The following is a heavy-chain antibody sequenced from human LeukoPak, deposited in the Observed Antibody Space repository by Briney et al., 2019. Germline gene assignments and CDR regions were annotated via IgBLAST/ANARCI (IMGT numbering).Heavy chain of an antibody. CDR3: ARDLADSSGWYTGGY. Sequence: GGSLRLSCAASGFTFSSYGMHWVRQAPGKGLEWVAVIWYDGSNKYYADSVKGRFTISRDNSKNTLYLQMNSLRAEDTAVYYCARDLADSSGWYTGGYWGQGTLVTVSS. CDR2: IWYDGSNK. CDR1: GFTFSSYG. D-gene: IGHD6-19*01. V-gene: IGHV3-33*01. J-gene: IGHJ4*02.